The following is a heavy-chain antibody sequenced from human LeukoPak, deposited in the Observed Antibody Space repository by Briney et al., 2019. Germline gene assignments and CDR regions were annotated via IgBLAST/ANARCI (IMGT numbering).Heavy chain of an antibody. Sequence: PGGSLLLSCVASGFTISEYSINWVRQAPGKGLEWVSYSSSSGSTIYYADSVKGRFTISRDNAKNSLYLQMNSLRAEDTAVYYCAREILAVVDYWGQGTLVTVSS. D-gene: IGHD6-19*01. V-gene: IGHV3-48*04. J-gene: IGHJ4*02. CDR3: AREILAVVDY. CDR2: SSSSGSTI. CDR1: GFTISEYS.